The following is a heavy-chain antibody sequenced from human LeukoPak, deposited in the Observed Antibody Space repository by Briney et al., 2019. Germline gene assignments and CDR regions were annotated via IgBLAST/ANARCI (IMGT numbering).Heavy chain of an antibody. CDR3: ARDPVQLERSFDY. J-gene: IGHJ4*02. CDR1: GGSISSGDYY. CDR2: IYYSGST. D-gene: IGHD1-1*01. V-gene: IGHV4-30-4*08. Sequence: PSQTLSLTCTVSGGSISSGDYYWSWIRQPPGKGLEWIGYIYYSGSTYYNPSLKSRVTISVDTSKNQFSLKLSSVTAADTAVYYCARDPVQLERSFDYWGQGTPVTVSS.